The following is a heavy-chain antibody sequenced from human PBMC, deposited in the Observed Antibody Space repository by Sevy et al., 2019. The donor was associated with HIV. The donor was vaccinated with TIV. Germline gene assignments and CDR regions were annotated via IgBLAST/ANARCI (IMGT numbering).Heavy chain of an antibody. J-gene: IGHJ4*02. V-gene: IGHV1-2*06. CDR3: ARDRLSYYGSGPADY. CDR1: RFTLTGYY. D-gene: IGHD3-10*01. CDR2: INPNTGGS. Sequence: ASVKVSCKASRFTLTGYYIHWMRKAPGQGFEWMGRINPNTGGSNYVQKFQGRITLTANTSVNAGYMELSGLTSDDTAVYYCARDRLSYYGSGPADYWGQGTLVTVSS.